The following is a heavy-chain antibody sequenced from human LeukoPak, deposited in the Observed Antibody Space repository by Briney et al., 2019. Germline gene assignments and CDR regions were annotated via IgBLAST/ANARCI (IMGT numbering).Heavy chain of an antibody. CDR2: IYYSGST. D-gene: IGHD3-22*01. V-gene: IGHV4-59*08. CDR1: GGSISSYY. J-gene: IGHJ4*02. Sequence: SETLSLTCTVSGGSISSYYWSWIRQPPGKGLEWIGYIYYSGSTNYSPSLKSRVTISVDTSKNQFSLKLSSVTAADTAVYYCASTDYSSGYHDYWGQGTLVTVSS. CDR3: ASTDYSSGYHDY.